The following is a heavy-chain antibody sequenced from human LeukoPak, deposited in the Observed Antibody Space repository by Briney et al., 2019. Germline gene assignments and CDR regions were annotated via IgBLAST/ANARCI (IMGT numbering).Heavy chain of an antibody. CDR2: IRYDGSNK. CDR3: ASCCSRTRNYYYYMDV. Sequence: GGSLRLSCAASGFTFSSYGMHWVRQAPGKGLEWVAFIRYDGSNKYYADSVKGRFTISRDNSKNTLYLQMDSLRAEDTAVYYCASCCSRTRNYYYYMDVSGKGTTVTVSS. J-gene: IGHJ6*03. D-gene: IGHD2-2*01. V-gene: IGHV3-30*02. CDR1: GFTFSSYG.